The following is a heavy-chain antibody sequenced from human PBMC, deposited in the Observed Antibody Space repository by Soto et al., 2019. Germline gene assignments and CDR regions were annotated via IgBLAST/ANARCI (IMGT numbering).Heavy chain of an antibody. J-gene: IGHJ6*02. CDR3: ARGMFDSSGYFTLGYYGMDV. CDR1: GYTFTSYA. D-gene: IGHD3-22*01. V-gene: IGHV1-3*01. CDR2: INAGNGNT. Sequence: ASVKVSCKASGYTFTSYAMHWVRQAPGQRLEWMVWINAGNGNTKYSQKFQGRVTITRDTSASTAYMELSSLRSEDTAVYYCARGMFDSSGYFTLGYYGMDVWGQGTTVTVSS.